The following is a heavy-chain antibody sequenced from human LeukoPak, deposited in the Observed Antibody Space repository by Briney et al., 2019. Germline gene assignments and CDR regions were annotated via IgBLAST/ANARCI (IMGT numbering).Heavy chain of an antibody. V-gene: IGHV1-69*04. CDR1: GGTFSSYA. J-gene: IGHJ3*02. CDR3: ARDRITIFGVVITTDAFGI. Sequence: SVKVSCKASGGTFSSYAISWVRQAPGQGLEWMGRIIPILGIANYAQKFQGRVTITADKSTSTAYMELSSLRSEDTAVYYCARDRITIFGVVITTDAFGIWGQGTMVTVSS. CDR2: IIPILGIA. D-gene: IGHD3-3*01.